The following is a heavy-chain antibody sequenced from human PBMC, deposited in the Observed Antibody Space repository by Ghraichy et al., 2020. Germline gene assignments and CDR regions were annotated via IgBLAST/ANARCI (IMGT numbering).Heavy chain of an antibody. J-gene: IGHJ4*02. V-gene: IGHV4-59*01. D-gene: IGHD4-17*01. CDR3: ANLLYGRLGY. CDR1: GGSISSYY. CDR2: IYYSGST. Sequence: SETLSLTCTVSGGSISSYYWSWIRQPPGKGLEWIGYIYYSGSTNYNPSLKSRVTISVDTSKNQFSLKLSSVTAADTAVYYCANLLYGRLGYWGQGTLVTVSS.